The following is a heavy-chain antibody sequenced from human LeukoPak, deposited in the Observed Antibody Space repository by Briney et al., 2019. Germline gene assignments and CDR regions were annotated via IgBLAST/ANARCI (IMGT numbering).Heavy chain of an antibody. CDR1: GYTFTSYG. J-gene: IGHJ5*02. CDR3: ARDHPFADLPGDDYSDRDSEYNWFDP. Sequence: ASVKVSCKASGYTFTSYGISWVRQAPGQGLEWMGWISAYNGNTNYAQKLQGRVTMTTDTSTSTAYMELRSLRSDDTAVYYCARDHPFADLPGDDYSDRDSEYNWFDPWGQGTLVTVSS. D-gene: IGHD4-17*01. V-gene: IGHV1-18*01. CDR2: ISAYNGNT.